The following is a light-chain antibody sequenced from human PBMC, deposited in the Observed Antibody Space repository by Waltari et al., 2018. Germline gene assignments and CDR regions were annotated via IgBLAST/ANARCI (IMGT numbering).Light chain of an antibody. Sequence: DIVMTQTPLSLSVTPGQPASISCKSSQSLLHSDGKTSLYWYLQKPGQSPQLLIYEVSSRFSGVPDRFSGSGSGTDFTLTISRLEPEDFAVYYCQQYGSSPRYTFGQGTKLEIE. J-gene: IGKJ2*01. CDR3: QQYGSSPRYT. CDR2: EVS. V-gene: IGKV2-29*01. CDR1: QSLLHSDGKTS.